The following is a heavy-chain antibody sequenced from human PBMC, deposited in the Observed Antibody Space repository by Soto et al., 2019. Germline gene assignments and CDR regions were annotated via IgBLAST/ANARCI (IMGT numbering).Heavy chain of an antibody. CDR2: INPSGGST. V-gene: IGHV1-46*01. CDR1: GYTFTSYY. Sequence: ASVKVSCKASGYTFTSYYMHWVRQAPGQGLEWMGIINPSGGSTSYAQKFQGRVTMTRDTSTSTVYMELSSLRSEDRAVYYCATTLYYGSGSYPPLDVWGQGTTVTVSS. CDR3: ATTLYYGSGSYPPLDV. D-gene: IGHD3-10*01. J-gene: IGHJ6*02.